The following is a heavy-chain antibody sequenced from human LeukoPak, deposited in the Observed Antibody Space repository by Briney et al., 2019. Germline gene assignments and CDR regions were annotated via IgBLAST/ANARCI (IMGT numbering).Heavy chain of an antibody. J-gene: IGHJ3*02. CDR3: ARALTFYYSDAFDI. CDR2: ISSNGGST. Sequence: PGGSLRLSCAASGLTFSSYAMHWVRQAPGKGLEYVSTISSNGGSTYYANSVKGRFTISRDNSKNTLYLQMGSLRDEDMAVYYCARALTFYYSDAFDIWGQGTMVTVSS. CDR1: GLTFSSYA. D-gene: IGHD3-22*01. V-gene: IGHV3-64*01.